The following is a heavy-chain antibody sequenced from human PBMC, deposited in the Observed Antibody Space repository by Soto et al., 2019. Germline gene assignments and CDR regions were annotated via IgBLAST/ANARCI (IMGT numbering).Heavy chain of an antibody. Sequence: EVQLLESGGGLVQPGGSLRLSCAASGFTFSSYAMTWVRQAPGKGLEWVSAISGSGGTTYHAVSVKGRFTISRDNSKNMRYRQMNSLRAEDAAVYYCAKPPYSISSYFYYGMDVWGQGTTVTVSS. CDR2: ISGSGGTT. J-gene: IGHJ6*02. D-gene: IGHD6-6*01. CDR1: GFTFSSYA. V-gene: IGHV3-23*01. CDR3: AKPPYSISSYFYYGMDV.